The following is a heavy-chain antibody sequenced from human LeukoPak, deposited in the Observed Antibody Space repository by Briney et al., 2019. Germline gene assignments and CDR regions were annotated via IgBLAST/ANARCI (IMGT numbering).Heavy chain of an antibody. Sequence: GGSLRLSCAASGFIFSNAWMNWVRQAPGKGLEWVGRIKSKTDGGTTDYPAPVKGRFTISRDDSKNTLYLQMNSLKTEDTAIYYCTTVKKGTNAFDIWGQGTMVTVSP. CDR2: IKSKTDGGTT. D-gene: IGHD3-10*01. CDR1: GFIFSNAW. V-gene: IGHV3-15*01. CDR3: TTVKKGTNAFDI. J-gene: IGHJ3*02.